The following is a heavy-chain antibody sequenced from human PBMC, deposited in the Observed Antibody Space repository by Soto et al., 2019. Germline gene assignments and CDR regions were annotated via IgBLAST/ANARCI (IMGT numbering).Heavy chain of an antibody. CDR3: ARSDTAHITFFGVVISGWFDR. V-gene: IGHV4-4*02. CDR2: IYHSGST. CDR1: GGSISSSNW. D-gene: IGHD3-3*01. J-gene: IGHJ5*02. Sequence: QVQLQESGPGLVKPSGTLSLTCAVSGGSISSSNWWSWVRQPPGKGLERIGEIYHSGSTNYNPSLKSRVTISVDKSKIRFSLELSSVTAADTAVYYCARSDTAHITFFGVVISGWFDRWGQGTLVTVSS.